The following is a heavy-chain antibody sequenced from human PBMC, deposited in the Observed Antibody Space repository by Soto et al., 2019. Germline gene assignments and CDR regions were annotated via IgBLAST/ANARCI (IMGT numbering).Heavy chain of an antibody. CDR1: GCSISPYY. V-gene: IGHV4-59*01. CDR3: ARALEI. CDR2: IYYSGST. Sequence: PSETLSLTCTVSGCSISPYYWRWIRLPPGKGLEWIGYIYYSGSTNYNPSLKSRVTMSVDTSKNQLSLKLSSVTAADTAVYYCARALEIWGQGTMVTVPS. J-gene: IGHJ3*02. D-gene: IGHD1-1*01.